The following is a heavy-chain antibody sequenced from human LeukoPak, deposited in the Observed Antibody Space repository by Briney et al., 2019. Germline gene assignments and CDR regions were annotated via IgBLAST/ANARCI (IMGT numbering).Heavy chain of an antibody. V-gene: IGHV1-46*01. CDR2: IYPRDGST. CDR1: GYTFTSNY. Sequence: ASVKVSCKASGYTFTSNYIHWVRQAPGQGLEWMGMIYPRDGSTSYAQKFQGRVTVTRDTSTSTAYMELSSLRSEDTAVYYCARDPPYYYDSSGYFLEDYWGQGTLVTVSS. D-gene: IGHD3-22*01. CDR3: ARDPPYYYDSSGYFLEDY. J-gene: IGHJ4*02.